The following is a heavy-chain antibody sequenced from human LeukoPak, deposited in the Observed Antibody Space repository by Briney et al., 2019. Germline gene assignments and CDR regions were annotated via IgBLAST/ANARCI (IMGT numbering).Heavy chain of an antibody. V-gene: IGHV3-30-3*01. J-gene: IGHJ5*02. CDR2: ISYDGSNK. CDR1: GFTISSYA. D-gene: IGHD5-18*01. Sequence: PGRSLRLSCAASGFTISSYAMHWVRQAPGKGLEWVAVISYDGSNKYYADSVKGRFTISRDNSKNTLYLQMNSLRAEDTAVYYCARVSSYGNNWFDPWGQGTLVTVSS. CDR3: ARVSSYGNNWFDP.